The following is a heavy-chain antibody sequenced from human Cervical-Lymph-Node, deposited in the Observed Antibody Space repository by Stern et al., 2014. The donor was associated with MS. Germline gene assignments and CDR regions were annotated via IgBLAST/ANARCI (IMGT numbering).Heavy chain of an antibody. CDR1: GFTVSNNY. D-gene: IGHD3-3*01. V-gene: IGHV3-53*01. CDR3: ARAIFGVNTAAMAPDAFDT. Sequence: EVQLVESGGGLIQPGGSLRLSCAAPGFTVSNNYMSLVPQAPGKGLEWASLIYTDAPTYYAGAVKGRFTISTDRSKHTLPLLMYSLRAEDTAVYYCARAIFGVNTAAMAPDAFDTWGQGTMVTVSS. CDR2: IYTDAPT. J-gene: IGHJ3*02.